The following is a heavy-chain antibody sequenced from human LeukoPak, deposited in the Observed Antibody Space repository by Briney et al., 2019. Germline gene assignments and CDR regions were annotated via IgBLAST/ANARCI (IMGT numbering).Heavy chain of an antibody. D-gene: IGHD1-14*01. CDR3: ARLRGAEPRKYGMDV. CDR2: IWYDGSNK. CDR1: GFTFSSYG. V-gene: IGHV3-33*01. Sequence: GGSLRLSCAASGFTFSSYGMHWVRQAPGKGLEWVAVIWYDGSNKYYADSVKGRFTISRDNSKNTLYLQMNSLRAEDTAVYYCARLRGAEPRKYGMDVWGQGTTVTVSS. J-gene: IGHJ6*02.